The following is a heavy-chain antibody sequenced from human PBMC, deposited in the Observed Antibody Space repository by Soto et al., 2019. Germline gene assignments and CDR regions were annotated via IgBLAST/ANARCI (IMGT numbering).Heavy chain of an antibody. J-gene: IGHJ5*02. CDR2: INHSGST. CDR3: ARGRPARLRYFDWLPSNWFDP. Sequence: ETLSLTCAVYGGSFSGYYWSWIRQPPGKGLEWIGEINHSGSTNYNPSLKSRVTISVDTSKNQFSLKLSSVTAADTAVYYCARGRPARLRYFDWLPSNWFDPWGQGTLVTV. D-gene: IGHD3-9*01. V-gene: IGHV4-34*01. CDR1: GGSFSGYY.